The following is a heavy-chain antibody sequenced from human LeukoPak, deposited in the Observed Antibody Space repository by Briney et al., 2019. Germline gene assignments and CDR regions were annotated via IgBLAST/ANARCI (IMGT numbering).Heavy chain of an antibody. D-gene: IGHD2-8*01. CDR2: INPNSGGT. V-gene: IGHV1-2*02. J-gene: IGHJ4*02. CDR3: ARGSYCSHGVYHTLDY. Sequence: ASVKVSCKASGYTFTGYYMHWVRQAPGQGLEWMGWINPNSGGTNYAQKFQGRVTLTRDTSISTAYMELSRLRSDDTAVYYCARGSYCSHGVYHTLDYWGQGSLVTVSS. CDR1: GYTFTGYY.